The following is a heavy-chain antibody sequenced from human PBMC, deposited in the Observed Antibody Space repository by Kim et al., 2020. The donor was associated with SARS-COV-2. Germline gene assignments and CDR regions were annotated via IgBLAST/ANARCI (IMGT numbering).Heavy chain of an antibody. Sequence: ASVKVSCKASGYTFTSYYMHWVRQAPGQGLEWMGIINPSGGSTSYAQKFQGRVTMTRDTSTSTVYMELSSLRSEDTAVYYCAREGGLSMIVVRAVDYWGQGTLVTVSS. CDR3: AREGGLSMIVVRAVDY. CDR2: INPSGGST. J-gene: IGHJ4*02. CDR1: GYTFTSYY. V-gene: IGHV1-46*01. D-gene: IGHD3-22*01.